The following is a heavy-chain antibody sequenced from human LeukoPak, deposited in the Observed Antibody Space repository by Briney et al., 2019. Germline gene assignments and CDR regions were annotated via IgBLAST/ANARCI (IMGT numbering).Heavy chain of an antibody. D-gene: IGHD3-10*01. V-gene: IGHV4-39*01. CDR3: ARIITVYYMDV. CDR1: GGSISSSSYY. J-gene: IGHJ6*03. Sequence: SETLTLTCTVSGGSISSSSYYWGWIRQPPGKGLEWIGSIYYSGSTYYNPSLKSRVTISVDTSKNQFSLKLSSVTAADTAVYYCARIITVYYMDVWGKGTTVTVSS. CDR2: IYYSGST.